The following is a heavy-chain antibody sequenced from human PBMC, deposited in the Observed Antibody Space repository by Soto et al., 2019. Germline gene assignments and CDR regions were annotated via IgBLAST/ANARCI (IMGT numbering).Heavy chain of an antibody. J-gene: IGHJ4*02. D-gene: IGHD3-22*01. Sequence: PSETLSLTCAVSGGSISSGGYSWSWIRQPPGKGLEWIGYIYRSGSTYYNPSLKSRVTISVDRSKNQFSLKLSSVTAADTAVYYCASAYDYYDSSGSLDYWGQGTLVTVSS. V-gene: IGHV4-30-2*01. CDR2: IYRSGST. CDR1: GGSISSGGYS. CDR3: ASAYDYYDSSGSLDY.